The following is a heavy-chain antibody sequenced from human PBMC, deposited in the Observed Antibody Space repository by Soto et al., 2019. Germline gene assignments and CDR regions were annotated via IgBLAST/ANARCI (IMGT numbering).Heavy chain of an antibody. J-gene: IGHJ6*02. D-gene: IGHD1-1*01. CDR2: IYNSGSTM. CDR3: ARESGGTGLDV. V-gene: IGHV3-48*03. Sequence: HPGGSLRLSCAASGFTFSAFEMNWVRQAPGKGLEWLSYIYNSGSTMTYADSVKGRFAISRDNAKNSLYLEMYSLRAEDTAVYYCARESGGTGLDVWGQGTTATASS. CDR1: GFTFSAFE.